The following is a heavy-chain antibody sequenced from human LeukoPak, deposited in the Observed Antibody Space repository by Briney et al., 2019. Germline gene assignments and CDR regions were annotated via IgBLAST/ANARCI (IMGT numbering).Heavy chain of an antibody. J-gene: IGHJ3*02. CDR3: ARDKSYGDAFDI. Sequence: GGSLRLSCAASGFTFSSYGMHWVRQAPGKGLEWVSVIYSGGSTYYADSVKGRFTISRDNSKNTLYLQMNSLRAEDTAVYYCARDKSYGDAFDIWGQGTMVTVSS. CDR2: IYSGGST. CDR1: GFTFSSYG. V-gene: IGHV3-53*01. D-gene: IGHD4-17*01.